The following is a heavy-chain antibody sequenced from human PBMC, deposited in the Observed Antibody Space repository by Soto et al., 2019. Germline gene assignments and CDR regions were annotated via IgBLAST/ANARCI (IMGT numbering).Heavy chain of an antibody. Sequence: ASETLSLTCAVSGGSISSSNWWSWVRQPPGKGLEWIGEIYHSGSTNYNPSLKSRVTISVDKSKNQFSLKLSSVTAADTAVYYCARGHIAVAGYYYYYGMDVWGQGTTVTVSS. D-gene: IGHD6-19*01. CDR2: IYHSGST. J-gene: IGHJ6*02. V-gene: IGHV4-4*02. CDR1: GGSISSSNW. CDR3: ARGHIAVAGYYYYYGMDV.